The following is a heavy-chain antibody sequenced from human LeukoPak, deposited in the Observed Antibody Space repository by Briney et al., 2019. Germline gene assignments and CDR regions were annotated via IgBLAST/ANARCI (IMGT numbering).Heavy chain of an antibody. CDR2: IHYSGST. V-gene: IGHV4-59*01. Sequence: PSETLSLTCTVSGGSISSYYWSWIRQPPGKGLEWIGYIHYSGSTNYNPSLKSGVTISVDTSKNQFSLKLSSVTAADTAVYYCARGGRPSGSYFGSKREAAAFDIWGQGTMVTVSS. D-gene: IGHD1-26*01. CDR3: ARGGRPSGSYFGSKREAAAFDI. J-gene: IGHJ3*02. CDR1: GGSISSYY.